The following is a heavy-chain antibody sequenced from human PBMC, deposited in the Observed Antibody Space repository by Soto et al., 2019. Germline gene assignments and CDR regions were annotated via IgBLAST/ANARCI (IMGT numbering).Heavy chain of an antibody. Sequence: GESLKISCKGSGYSFTSYWISWVRQMPGKGLEWMGRIDPSDSYTNYSPSFQGHVTISADKSISTAYLQWSSLKASDTAMYYCTSECELDSFDNCGQGTMVTVSS. CDR2: IDPSDSYT. D-gene: IGHD1-26*01. CDR1: GYSFTSYW. J-gene: IGHJ4*01. V-gene: IGHV5-10-1*01. CDR3: TSECELDSFDN.